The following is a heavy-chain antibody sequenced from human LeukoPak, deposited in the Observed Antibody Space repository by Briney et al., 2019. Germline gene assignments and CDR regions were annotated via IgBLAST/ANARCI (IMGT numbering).Heavy chain of an antibody. Sequence: SVKVSCKASGGTFSSYAISWVRQAPGQGLEWMGGIIPIFGTANYAQKFQGRVTITTDESTSTAYMELSSLRSEDTAVYYCARYQQLVGTFDYWGQGTLVTVSS. D-gene: IGHD6-6*01. CDR3: ARYQQLVGTFDY. J-gene: IGHJ4*02. CDR1: GGTFSSYA. V-gene: IGHV1-69*05. CDR2: IIPIFGTA.